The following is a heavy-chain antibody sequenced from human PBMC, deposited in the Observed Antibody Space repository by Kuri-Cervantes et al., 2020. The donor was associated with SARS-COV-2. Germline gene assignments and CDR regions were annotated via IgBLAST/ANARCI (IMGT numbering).Heavy chain of an antibody. V-gene: IGHV4-34*01. Sequence: SQTLSLTCAFYGGSFSVYYWIWIRQPPGKGLEWIGEINHSGSTNYNPSLKGRVTMSVDTSKNQFSLKLSPVTAADTAVYYCARDPGIAAAGTFPKEYYYYYYYMDVWGKGTTVTVSS. CDR2: INHSGST. CDR3: ARDPGIAAAGTFPKEYYYYYYYMDV. J-gene: IGHJ6*03. D-gene: IGHD6-13*01. CDR1: GGSFSVYY.